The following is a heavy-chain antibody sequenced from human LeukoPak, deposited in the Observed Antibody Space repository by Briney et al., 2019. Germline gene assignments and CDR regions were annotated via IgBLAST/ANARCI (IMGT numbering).Heavy chain of an antibody. CDR1: GYTFTGYY. CDR3: ARPLAPYYDSSGYYGDAFDI. J-gene: IGHJ3*02. CDR2: INPNSGGT. V-gene: IGHV1-2*02. D-gene: IGHD3-22*01. Sequence: ASVKVSCKASGYTFTGYYMHWVRQAPGQGLEWMGWINPNSGGTNYAQKFQGRVTMTRDTSISTAYTELSRLRSDDTAVYYCARPLAPYYDSSGYYGDAFDIWGQGTVVTVSS.